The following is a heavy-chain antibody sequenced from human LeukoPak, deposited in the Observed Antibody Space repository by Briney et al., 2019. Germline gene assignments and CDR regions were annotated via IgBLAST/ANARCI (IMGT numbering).Heavy chain of an antibody. CDR3: ARESVVAASSFDY. CDR1: GASISSGSYY. V-gene: IGHV4-61*02. Sequence: SETLSLTCTVSGASISSGSYYWSWIRQPAGKGLEWIGRIYTSGSTNYNPSLKSRVTISVDTSKNQFSLKLSSVTAADTAVYYCARESVVAASSFDYWGQGTLVTVSS. D-gene: IGHD2-15*01. J-gene: IGHJ4*02. CDR2: IYTSGST.